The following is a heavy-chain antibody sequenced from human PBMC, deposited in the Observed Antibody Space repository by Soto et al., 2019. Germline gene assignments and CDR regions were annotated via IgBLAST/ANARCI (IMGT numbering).Heavy chain of an antibody. V-gene: IGHV1-69*02. D-gene: IGHD3-10*01. CDR1: GDTFTFYS. CDR2: INPILSMS. Sequence: QVQLAQSGAEVKKPGSSVRVSCKASGDTFTFYSINWVRQAPGLGLEWMGRINPILSMSNYAQRFQGRVTMTADKSTSTADMELSSLRSEDTAMYYCASSYGSGYRAFDYWGQGALVTVSS. CDR3: ASSYGSGYRAFDY. J-gene: IGHJ4*02.